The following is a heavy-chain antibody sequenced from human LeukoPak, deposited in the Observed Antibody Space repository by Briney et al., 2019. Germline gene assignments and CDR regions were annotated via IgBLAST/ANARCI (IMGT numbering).Heavy chain of an antibody. D-gene: IGHD6-19*01. CDR2: ISGSGGST. Sequence: QPGGSLRLSCAASGFTFSSYGMSWVRQAPGKGLEWVSAISGSGGSTYYADSVKGRFTISRDNSKNTLYLQLNSLRAEDTAVYYCVKDQREAYGSGWSRDFDYWGQGTLVTVSS. J-gene: IGHJ4*02. CDR1: GFTFSSYG. CDR3: VKDQREAYGSGWSRDFDY. V-gene: IGHV3-23*01.